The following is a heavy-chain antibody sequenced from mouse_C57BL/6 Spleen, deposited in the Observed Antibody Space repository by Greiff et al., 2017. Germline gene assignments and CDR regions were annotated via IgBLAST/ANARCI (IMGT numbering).Heavy chain of an antibody. CDR2: INSDGGST. V-gene: IGHV5-2*01. D-gene: IGHD2-4*01. Sequence: EVKLMESGGGLVKPGGSLKLSCESNEYEFPSHDMSWVRKTPEKRLELVAAINSDGGSTYYPDTMERRFIISRDNTRKTLYLQMSSLRSEDTALYYCARHYYDYAWFAYWGQGTLVTVSA. CDR1: EYEFPSHD. CDR3: ARHYYDYAWFAY. J-gene: IGHJ3*01.